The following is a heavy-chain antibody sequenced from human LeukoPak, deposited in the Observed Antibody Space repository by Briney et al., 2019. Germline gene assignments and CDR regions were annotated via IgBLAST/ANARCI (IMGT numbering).Heavy chain of an antibody. Sequence: ASETLSLTCTVSGASVSSYYWIWIRQPAGRGLEWIGRIDASGSTNYNPSLKSRVTMSVDSSKNQFSLKLSSVTAADTAVYYCARRAGDPRRVGYFDYWGQGTLVTVSS. CDR2: IDASGST. J-gene: IGHJ4*02. CDR3: ARRAGDPRRVGYFDY. D-gene: IGHD7-27*01. V-gene: IGHV4-4*07. CDR1: GASVSSYY.